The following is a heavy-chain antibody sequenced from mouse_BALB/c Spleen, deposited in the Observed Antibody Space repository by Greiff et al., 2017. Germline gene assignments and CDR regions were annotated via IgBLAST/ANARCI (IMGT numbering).Heavy chain of an antibody. CDR2: ISSGGST. J-gene: IGHJ2*01. Sequence: EVQGVESGGGLVKPGGSLKLSCAASGFTFSSYAMSWVRQTQEKRLEWVASISSGGSTYYPDSVKGRFTISRDNARNILYLQMSSLRSEDTAMYYCARGLYDGYSFDYWGQGTTLTVSS. CDR1: GFTFSSYA. D-gene: IGHD2-3*01. V-gene: IGHV5-6-5*01. CDR3: ARGLYDGYSFDY.